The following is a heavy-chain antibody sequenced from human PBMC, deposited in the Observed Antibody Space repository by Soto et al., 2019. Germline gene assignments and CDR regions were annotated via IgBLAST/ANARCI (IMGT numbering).Heavy chain of an antibody. D-gene: IGHD6-6*01. CDR1: GYTFTNYY. V-gene: IGHV1-46*01. Sequence: QVQLVQSGAEVKKPGASVKVSCKASGYTFTNYYMHWVRQAPGQGLEWMGIINPSGGSTSYAQKFQGRVTRTSDTSTSTVYMELSSLRSEDTAVYYCAKESSSCFDYWGQGTLVTVSS. J-gene: IGHJ4*02. CDR2: INPSGGST. CDR3: AKESSSCFDY.